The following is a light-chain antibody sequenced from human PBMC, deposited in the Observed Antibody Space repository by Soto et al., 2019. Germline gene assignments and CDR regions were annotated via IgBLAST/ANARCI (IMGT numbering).Light chain of an antibody. Sequence: EIVLTQSPATLSLSPGERATLSCRASQSLDNYLASCQHKPGQAPRLLIYDASTRATDIPPRFSGSGSGTDFTLTISSLEPEDFAVYYCQQRGHWPSFGGGTKVEIK. CDR3: QQRGHWPS. J-gene: IGKJ4*01. CDR1: QSLDNY. V-gene: IGKV3-11*01. CDR2: DAS.